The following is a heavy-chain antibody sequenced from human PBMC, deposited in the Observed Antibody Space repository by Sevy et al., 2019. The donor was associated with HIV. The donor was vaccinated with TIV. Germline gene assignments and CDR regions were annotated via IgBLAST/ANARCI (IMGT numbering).Heavy chain of an antibody. V-gene: IGHV3-23*01. CDR1: GFTFSSYA. J-gene: IGHJ6*02. CDR2: ISGSGGST. D-gene: IGHD3-3*01. Sequence: GGSLRLSCAASGFTFSSYAMSWVRQAPGKGLEWVSAISGSGGSTYYADSVKGRFTISRDNSKNTLYLQMNSLRAEDTAVYYCAKDQHQVDFWSGYYRPYYYYGMDVWGQGTTVTVSS. CDR3: AKDQHQVDFWSGYYRPYYYYGMDV.